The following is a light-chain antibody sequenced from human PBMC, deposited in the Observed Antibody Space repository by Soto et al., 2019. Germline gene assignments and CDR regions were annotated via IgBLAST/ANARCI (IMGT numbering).Light chain of an antibody. CDR3: QQYNTYRT. J-gene: IGKJ1*01. V-gene: IGKV1-5*01. CDR2: DAS. Sequence: DIQMTQSPSTRSASVGDRVTITCRASQSISGWLAWYQQKPGKAPKLMIYDASSLESGVPSRFSGSGSGTEFPLTISSLQPDDFAPYYCQQYNTYRTFGQGTKVDIK. CDR1: QSISGW.